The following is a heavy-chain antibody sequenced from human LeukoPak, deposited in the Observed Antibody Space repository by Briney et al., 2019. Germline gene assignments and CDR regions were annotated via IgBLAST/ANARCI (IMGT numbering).Heavy chain of an antibody. D-gene: IGHD3-10*01. CDR3: AKEGVTMVRGVSILWYGMDV. V-gene: IGHV3-30*18. CDR2: ISYDGSNK. CDR1: GFTFSSYG. J-gene: IGHJ6*02. Sequence: GSLRLSCAASGFTFSSYGMHWVRQAPGKGLEWVAVISYDGSNKYYADSVKGRFTISRDNSKNTLYLQMNSLRAEDTAVYYCAKEGVTMVRGVSILWYGMDVWGQGTTVTVSS.